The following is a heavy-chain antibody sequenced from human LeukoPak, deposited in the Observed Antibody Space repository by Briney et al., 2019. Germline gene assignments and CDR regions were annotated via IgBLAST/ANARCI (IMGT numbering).Heavy chain of an antibody. CDR3: ARDPRYSDYDYFDY. CDR2: IRSNSDTI. J-gene: IGHJ4*02. D-gene: IGHD5-12*01. CDR1: GFTFSSYS. Sequence: GGSLRLSCAASGFTFSSYSMNWVRQAPGKGLEWISYIRSNSDTIYYADSVKGRFTISRDNAENSLYLQMSSLRTEDTAVYYCARDPRYSDYDYFDYWGQGTLVTVSS. V-gene: IGHV3-48*01.